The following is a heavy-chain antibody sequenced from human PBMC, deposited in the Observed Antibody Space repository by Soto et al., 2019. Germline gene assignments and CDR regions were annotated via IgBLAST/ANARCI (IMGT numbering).Heavy chain of an antibody. CDR2: IYYSGST. J-gene: IGHJ6*03. CDR1: GGSISSSSYY. Sequence: QLQLQESGPGLVKPSETLSLTCTVSGGSISSSSYYWGWIRQPPGKGLEWIGSIYYSGSTYYNPSLKSRVTISVDTSKNQFSLKLSSVTAADTAVYYCARYYGSGSYPMDVWGKGTTVTVSS. V-gene: IGHV4-39*01. CDR3: ARYYGSGSYPMDV. D-gene: IGHD3-10*01.